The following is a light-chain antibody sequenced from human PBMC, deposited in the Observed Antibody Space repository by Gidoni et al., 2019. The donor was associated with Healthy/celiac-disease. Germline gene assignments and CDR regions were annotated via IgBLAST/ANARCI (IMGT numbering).Light chain of an antibody. CDR3: SSYTSSSTWV. CDR2: DVS. V-gene: IGLV2-14*01. J-gene: IGLJ3*02. CDR1: SSDVGGYNY. Sequence: QSALTQPAPVPGSPGQLITISCTGTSSDVGGYNYFSWYQQHPGKAPKLLTYDVSNRPSRVSNRFSGSKSGNTASLTISGLQAEDEADYYCSSYTSSSTWVFGGGTKLTVL.